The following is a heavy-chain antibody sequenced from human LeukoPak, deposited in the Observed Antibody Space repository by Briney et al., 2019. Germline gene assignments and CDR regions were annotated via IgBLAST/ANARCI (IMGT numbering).Heavy chain of an antibody. CDR1: GGSFSGYY. V-gene: IGHV4-34*01. CDR2: INHSGST. J-gene: IGHJ4*02. CDR3: ARLGITGTTPPRLYFDY. D-gene: IGHD1-7*01. Sequence: ASETLSLTCAVYGGSFSGYYWSWIRQPPGKGLEWIGEINHSGSTNYNPSLKSRVTISVDTSKNQSSLKLSSVTAADTAVYYCARLGITGTTPPRLYFDYWSQGTLVTVSS.